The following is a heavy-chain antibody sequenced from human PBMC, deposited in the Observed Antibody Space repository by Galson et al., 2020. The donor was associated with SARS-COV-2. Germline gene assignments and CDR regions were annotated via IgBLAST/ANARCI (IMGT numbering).Heavy chain of an antibody. CDR2: IRNDGSKK. V-gene: IGHV3-30*02. D-gene: IGHD6-6*01. CDR1: GFTFSSYG. J-gene: IGHJ4*02. Sequence: GGSLRLSCAASGFTFSSYGLHWVRQAPGKGLEWVTFIRNDGSKKYYEDSVKGRFTISRDDSKNTLYLQMNSLRAEDTAVYYCAILAGSSSGADYWGQGTLVTVSS. CDR3: AILAGSSSGADY.